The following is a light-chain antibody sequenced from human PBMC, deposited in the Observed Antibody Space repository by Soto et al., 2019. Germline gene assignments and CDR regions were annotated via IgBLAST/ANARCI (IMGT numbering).Light chain of an antibody. CDR2: EVS. J-gene: IGLJ2*01. CDR3: SSYAGSNSVL. CDR1: SSDVGGYNY. V-gene: IGLV2-8*01. Sequence: QSVLTQPPFASGSPGQSVTISCTGSSSDVGGYNYVSWYQQHPGKAPKLMIYEVSKRPSGVPDRFSGSKSDNTASLTVSGLQAEDEADYYCSSYAGSNSVLFGGGTKLTVL.